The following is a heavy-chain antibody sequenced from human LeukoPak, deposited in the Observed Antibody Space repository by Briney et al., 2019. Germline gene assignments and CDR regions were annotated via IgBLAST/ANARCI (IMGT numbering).Heavy chain of an antibody. CDR2: IYSGGST. CDR3: ARDYNGSGEY. D-gene: IGHD6-19*01. J-gene: IGHJ4*02. Sequence: QSGGSLRLSCAASGFTVSSNYMSWVRQVPGKGLEWVSVIYSGGSTYYADSVKGRFTISRDNSKNTLYLQMNSLRAEDTAVYYCARDYNGSGEYWGQGTLVTVSS. V-gene: IGHV3-53*01. CDR1: GFTVSSNY.